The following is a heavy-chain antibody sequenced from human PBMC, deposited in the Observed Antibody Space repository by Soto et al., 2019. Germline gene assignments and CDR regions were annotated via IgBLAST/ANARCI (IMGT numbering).Heavy chain of an antibody. D-gene: IGHD2-2*01. Sequence: QVQLVESGGGVVQPGRSLRLSCAASGFTFSSYGMHWVRQAPGKGLEWVAVISYDGSNKYYADSVKGRFTISRDNSKNTLYPQMNSWRAEDTAVYYCATGDIVVVPAAICYWGQGTLVTVSS. CDR3: ATGDIVVVPAAICY. J-gene: IGHJ4*02. V-gene: IGHV3-30*03. CDR2: ISYDGSNK. CDR1: GFTFSSYG.